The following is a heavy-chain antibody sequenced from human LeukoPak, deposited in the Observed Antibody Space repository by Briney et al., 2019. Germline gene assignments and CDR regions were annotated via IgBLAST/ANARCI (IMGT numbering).Heavy chain of an antibody. J-gene: IGHJ3*02. CDR2: IYSSGST. V-gene: IGHV4-59*10. CDR3: ARTKSRTFDI. Sequence: SETLSLTCAVYGGSFSGYYWSWIRQPAGKGLEWIGLIYSSGSTSYNPSLKSRVTMSVDTSKKQFSLRLSSVTAADTAVYYCARTKSRTFDIWGQGTMVTVSS. D-gene: IGHD2-8*01. CDR1: GGSFSGYY.